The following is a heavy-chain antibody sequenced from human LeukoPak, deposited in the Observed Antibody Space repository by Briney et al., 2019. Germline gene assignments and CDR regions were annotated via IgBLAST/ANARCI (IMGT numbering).Heavy chain of an antibody. D-gene: IGHD3-22*01. V-gene: IGHV4-34*01. CDR1: GGSISSYY. CDR2: INHSGST. Sequence: PSETLSLTCTVSGGSISSYYWSWIRQPPGKGLEWIGEINHSGSTNYNPSLKSRVTISVDTSKNQFSLKLSSATAADTAVYYCAERSDSSGRSTTDYWGQGTLVTVSS. J-gene: IGHJ4*02. CDR3: AERSDSSGRSTTDY.